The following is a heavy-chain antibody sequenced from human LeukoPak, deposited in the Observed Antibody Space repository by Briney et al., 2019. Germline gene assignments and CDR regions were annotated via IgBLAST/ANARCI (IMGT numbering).Heavy chain of an antibody. CDR1: GLTFSGFW. J-gene: IGHJ4*02. V-gene: IGHV3-7*03. Sequence: GGSLRLSCAVSGLTFSGFWMSWSRQAPGKGLEWVASINSDGSEGYYADVVKGRFTISRDNAKNSLYLQMNSLRAEDTAVYYCAKFGEYSSGWYEVDYWGQGTLVTVSS. CDR3: AKFGEYSSGWYEVDY. CDR2: INSDGSEG. D-gene: IGHD6-19*01.